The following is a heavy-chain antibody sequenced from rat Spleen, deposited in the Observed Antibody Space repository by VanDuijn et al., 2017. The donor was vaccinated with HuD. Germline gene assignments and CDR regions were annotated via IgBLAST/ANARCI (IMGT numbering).Heavy chain of an antibody. CDR3: TIHPRY. D-gene: IGHD3-1*01. CDR2: IWGNGDT. Sequence: QVQLKESGPGLVQPSQTLSLTCTVSGLSLPSNSVSWIRQPPGKGMEWIGVIWGNGDTSYNSALKSRLSISRDTSKNQVFLKMNSLQTDDTGTYYCTIHPRYWGQGVMVTVSS. CDR1: GLSLPSNS. V-gene: IGHV2-47*01. J-gene: IGHJ2*01.